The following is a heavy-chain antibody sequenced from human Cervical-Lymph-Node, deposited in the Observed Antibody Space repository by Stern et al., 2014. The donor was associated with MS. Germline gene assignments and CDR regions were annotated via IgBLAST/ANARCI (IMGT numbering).Heavy chain of an antibody. CDR2: IYVGGST. CDR3: ASEADY. J-gene: IGHJ4*02. V-gene: IGHV4-4*02. Sequence: QLQLQESGPGLMKPSGTLSLTCSVSGGSITSSNWWTWVRQPPGKGLEWIGEIYVGGSTNYSPSLKSRVTISIDKSKNQFSLNLTSVTAADTAVYYCASEADYWGQGTLVIVSS. CDR1: GGSITSSNW.